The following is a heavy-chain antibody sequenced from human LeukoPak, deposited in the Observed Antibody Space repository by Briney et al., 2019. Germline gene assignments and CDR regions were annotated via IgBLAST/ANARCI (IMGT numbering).Heavy chain of an antibody. CDR2: INPNSGGT. CDR1: GYTFTGYY. CDR3: ARGMTTVVTPRVY. Sequence: ASLKVSCKASGYTFTGYYMHWVRQAPGQGLEWMGWINPNSGGTNYAQKFQGRVTMTRDTSISTAYMQLSRLRSDDTAVYYCARGMTTVVTPRVYWGQGTLVTVSS. J-gene: IGHJ4*02. V-gene: IGHV1-2*02. D-gene: IGHD4-23*01.